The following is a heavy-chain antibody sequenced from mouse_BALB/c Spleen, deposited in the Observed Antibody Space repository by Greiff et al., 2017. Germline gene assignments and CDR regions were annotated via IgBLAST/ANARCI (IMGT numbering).Heavy chain of an antibody. CDR1: GYTFSSYW. V-gene: IGHV1-9*01. Sequence: VKLLESGAELMKPGASVKISCKATGYTFSSYWIEWVKQRPGHGLEWIGEILPGSGSTNYNEKFKGKATFTADTSSNTAYMQLSSLTSEDSAVYYCARFYGNHYAMDYWGQGTSVTVSS. D-gene: IGHD2-1*01. CDR3: ARFYGNHYAMDY. CDR2: ILPGSGST. J-gene: IGHJ4*01.